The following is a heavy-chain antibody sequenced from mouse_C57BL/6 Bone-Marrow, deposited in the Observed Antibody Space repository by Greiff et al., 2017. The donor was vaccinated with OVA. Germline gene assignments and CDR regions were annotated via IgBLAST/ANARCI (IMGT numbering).Heavy chain of an antibody. J-gene: IGHJ2*01. Sequence: EVQLQQSGPELVKPGASVKIPCKASGYTFTDYNMDWVKQSHGKSLEWIGDINPNNGGTSYNQKFKGKATLTAYKSSSTAYIELRSLTSEDTAVYYCAINGDYLFDYWGQGTTLTVSS. CDR2: INPNNGGT. V-gene: IGHV1-18*01. CDR1: GYTFTDYN. CDR3: AINGDYLFDY. D-gene: IGHD2-13*01.